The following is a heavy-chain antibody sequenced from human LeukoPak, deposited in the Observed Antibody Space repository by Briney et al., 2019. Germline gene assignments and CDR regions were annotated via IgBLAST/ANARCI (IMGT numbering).Heavy chain of an antibody. Sequence: GGSLRLSCAASGFTFSSYAMHWVRQAPGKGLEWVAVISYDGSNKYYADSVKGRFTISRDNSKNTLYLQMNSLRAEDTAVYYCARVRGTAMVSYYYYGMDVWGQGTRSPSP. J-gene: IGHJ6*02. CDR3: ARVRGTAMVSYYYYGMDV. D-gene: IGHD5-18*01. CDR2: ISYDGSNK. V-gene: IGHV3-30-3*01. CDR1: GFTFSSYA.